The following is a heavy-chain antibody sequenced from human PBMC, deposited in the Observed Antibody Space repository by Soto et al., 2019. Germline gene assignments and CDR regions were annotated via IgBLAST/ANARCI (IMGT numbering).Heavy chain of an antibody. D-gene: IGHD6-19*01. V-gene: IGHV4-34*01. J-gene: IGHJ3*02. CDR2: INHSGST. CDR3: ARGRSSGWPIRVPDAFDI. Sequence: TSETLSLTCAVYGGSFSGYYWSWIRQPPGKGLEWIGEINHSGSTNYNPSLKSRVTISVDTSKNQFSLKLSSVTAADTAVYYCARGRSSGWPIRVPDAFDIWGQGTMVTV. CDR1: GGSFSGYY.